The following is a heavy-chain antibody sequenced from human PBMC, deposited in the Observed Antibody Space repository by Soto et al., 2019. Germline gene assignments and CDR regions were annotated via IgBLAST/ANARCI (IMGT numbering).Heavy chain of an antibody. D-gene: IGHD6-13*01. Sequence: QVQLVQSGAEVKIPGASVKVSCKASGYTFTTYGISWVRQAPGQGLEWMGWISPYNGNTIYAQRFQGRVSMTTDTSTTTAHMELRSLRVDDTAMYYCARVSATGRPFDYWGQGTLVTASS. CDR3: ARVSATGRPFDY. V-gene: IGHV1-18*04. CDR1: GYTFTTYG. J-gene: IGHJ4*02. CDR2: ISPYNGNT.